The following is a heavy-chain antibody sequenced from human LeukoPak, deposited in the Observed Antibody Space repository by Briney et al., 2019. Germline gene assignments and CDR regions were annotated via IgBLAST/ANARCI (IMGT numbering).Heavy chain of an antibody. CDR2: IRYDGTNK. J-gene: IGHJ4*02. Sequence: GGSLRLSCAASGFTFSSYGTHWVRQAPGKGLEWVTFIRYDGTNKYYADSVKGLFTISRDNSKNTLYLQMNSLRAEDTAVYYCAKGGITARRYFDYWGQGTLVTVSS. CDR1: GFTFSSYG. V-gene: IGHV3-30*02. CDR3: AKGGITARRYFDY. D-gene: IGHD6-6*01.